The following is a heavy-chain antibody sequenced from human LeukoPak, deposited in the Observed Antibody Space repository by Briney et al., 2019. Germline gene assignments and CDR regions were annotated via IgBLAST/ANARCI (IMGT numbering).Heavy chain of an antibody. CDR3: ARDRESSSSGTLDY. D-gene: IGHD6-6*01. Sequence: GGSLRLSCAASGFTFSSYGMHWVRQAPGKGLEWVAVIWYDGSNKYYADSVKGRFTISRDNSKNTLYLQMNSLRAEDTAVYYCARDRESSSSGTLDYWGQGTLVTVSS. CDR1: GFTFSSYG. J-gene: IGHJ4*02. V-gene: IGHV3-33*01. CDR2: IWYDGSNK.